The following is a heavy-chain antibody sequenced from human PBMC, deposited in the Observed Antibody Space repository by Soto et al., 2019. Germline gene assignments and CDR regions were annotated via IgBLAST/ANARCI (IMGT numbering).Heavy chain of an antibody. V-gene: IGHV4-4*07. Sequence: QVQLQESGPGLVKPSETLSLICTVSGGSIRNYFWTWIRQPAGKGLEGIGRIYSSGNTVYNASPQSRVTLSIDMFKHQFSLKLSSMTAADTAVYYCVRDVESPGISGSWGAFDIWGQGTVVTVSS. J-gene: IGHJ3*02. CDR1: GGSIRNYF. CDR3: VRDVESPGISGSWGAFDI. D-gene: IGHD1-20*01. CDR2: IYSSGNT.